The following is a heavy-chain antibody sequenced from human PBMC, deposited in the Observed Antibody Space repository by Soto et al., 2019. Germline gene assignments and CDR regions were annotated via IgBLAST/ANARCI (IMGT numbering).Heavy chain of an antibody. V-gene: IGHV3-30-3*01. Sequence: QAQLVESGGAVVQPGRSLRLSCAASGFTFNNFDIHWARHAPGKGLQWVAFISGDGSNRPYAPPVEGRFTISRDSSTNTVYVQMNSLRSEDSAVYFCSRGIEGGLDSWGQGTLVTVSS. J-gene: IGHJ4*02. CDR1: GFTFNNFD. D-gene: IGHD3-16*01. CDR3: SRGIEGGLDS. CDR2: ISGDGSNR.